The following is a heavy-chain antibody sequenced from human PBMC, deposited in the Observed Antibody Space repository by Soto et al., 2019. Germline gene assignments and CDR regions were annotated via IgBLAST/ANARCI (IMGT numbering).Heavy chain of an antibody. CDR1: GFTFIDYT. CDR2: ILADYKT. V-gene: IGHV3-23*01. J-gene: IGHJ3*01. CDR3: VRDRGYPDSFDV. Sequence: PGGSHRLSCTASGFTFIDYTMSWVRQAPGKVLESISTILADYKTYYTDSVKGRFTISRDNAKNTLYLQMHSLRAEDTALYFCVRDRGYPDSFDVWGRGTMVTVSS. D-gene: IGHD5-18*01.